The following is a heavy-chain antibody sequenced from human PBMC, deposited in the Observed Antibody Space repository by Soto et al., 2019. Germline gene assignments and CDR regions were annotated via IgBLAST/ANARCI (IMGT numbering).Heavy chain of an antibody. Sequence: SVKVSCKASGGTFSSYSISWVRQAPGQGLEWMGGIIPIFGTANYAQKFQGRVTITADESTSTAYMELSSLRSKDTAVYYCARLYLGNAFDIWGQGTMVTVSS. J-gene: IGHJ3*02. CDR3: ARLYLGNAFDI. CDR1: GGTFSSYS. CDR2: IIPIFGTA. V-gene: IGHV1-69*13. D-gene: IGHD3-16*02.